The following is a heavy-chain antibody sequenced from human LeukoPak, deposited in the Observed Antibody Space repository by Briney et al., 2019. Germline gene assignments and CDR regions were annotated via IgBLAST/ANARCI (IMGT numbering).Heavy chain of an antibody. CDR3: ATTIDVTRGGCDY. V-gene: IGHV4-34*07. J-gene: IGHJ4*02. Sequence: SETLSLTCAVYGVSFNSVYGSCIIPPADTGLTLYVEINHRGGNNYNPSLKSRVTISVDTSKNQFSLKLSSVTAAYTAVYYCATTIDVTRGGCDYWGQGTLVTVSS. CDR1: GVSFNSVY. CDR2: INHRGGN. D-gene: IGHD3-16*01.